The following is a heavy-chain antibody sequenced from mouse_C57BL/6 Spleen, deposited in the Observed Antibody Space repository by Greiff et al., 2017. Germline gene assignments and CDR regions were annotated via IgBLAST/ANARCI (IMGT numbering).Heavy chain of an antibody. D-gene: IGHD3-2*02. CDR2: INPNNGGT. CDR3: ARWDSSGPYAMDY. J-gene: IGHJ4*01. Sequence: EVQLQQSGPELVKPGASVKISCKASGYTFTDYYMNWVKQSHGKSLEWIGDINPNNGGTSYNQKFKGKATLTVDKSSSTAYMELRSLTSEDSAVYYCARWDSSGPYAMDYWGQGTSVTVSS. CDR1: GYTFTDYY. V-gene: IGHV1-26*01.